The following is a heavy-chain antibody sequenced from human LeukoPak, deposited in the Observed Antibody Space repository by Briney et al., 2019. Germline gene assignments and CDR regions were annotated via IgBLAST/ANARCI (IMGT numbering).Heavy chain of an antibody. J-gene: IGHJ4*02. Sequence: SETLSLTCTVSGGSISSGDYYWSWIRQPPGKGLEWIGYIYYSGSTYYNPSLKSRVTISVDTSKNQFSLKLSSVTAADTAVYYCARVHRYFDWLLYGSVFDYWGQGTLVTVSS. V-gene: IGHV4-30-4*01. CDR2: IYYSGST. CDR3: ARVHRYFDWLLYGSVFDY. D-gene: IGHD3-9*01. CDR1: GGSISSGDYY.